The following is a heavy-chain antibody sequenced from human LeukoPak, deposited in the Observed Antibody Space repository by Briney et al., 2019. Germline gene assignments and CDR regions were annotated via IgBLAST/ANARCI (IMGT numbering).Heavy chain of an antibody. Sequence: GGSLRLSCAASGFTVSSNYMSWVRQAPGKGLEWVSVIYSGGSTYYADSVKGRFTISRDNAKNTLYLQMNSLRAEDTSVYYCAGSLAYCGGDCHAAFDYWGQGTLVTVSS. CDR2: IYSGGST. V-gene: IGHV3-53*01. CDR3: AGSLAYCGGDCHAAFDY. J-gene: IGHJ4*02. CDR1: GFTVSSNY. D-gene: IGHD2-21*02.